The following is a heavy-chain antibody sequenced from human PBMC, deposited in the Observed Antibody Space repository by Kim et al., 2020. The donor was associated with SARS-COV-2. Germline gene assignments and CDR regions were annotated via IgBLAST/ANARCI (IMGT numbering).Heavy chain of an antibody. CDR2: ISWNSVSV. J-gene: IGHJ3*02. D-gene: IGHD1-26*01. V-gene: IGHV3-9*01. Sequence: GGSLRLSCVASGFTFGDFGMNWVRQVPGKGLEWVSGISWNSVSVGYADSVKGRFTISRDNARNSLFLQMGRLTSEDTALYYCAKVPGILSGTYRVGFDI. CDR3: AKVPGILSGTYRVGFDI. CDR1: GFTFGDFG.